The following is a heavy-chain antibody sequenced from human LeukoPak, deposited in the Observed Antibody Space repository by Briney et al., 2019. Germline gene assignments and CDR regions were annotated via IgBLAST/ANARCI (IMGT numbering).Heavy chain of an antibody. CDR3: ARSIYAYYGMDV. CDR1: GFTFSSYS. D-gene: IGHD5/OR15-5a*01. CDR2: ISSSSSYI. V-gene: IGHV3-21*01. J-gene: IGHJ6*02. Sequence: GGSLRLSCAASGFTFSSYSMNWVRQAPGKGLEWVSSISSSSSYIYYADSVKGRFTISRDNAKNSLYLQMNSLRAEDTAVYYCARSIYAYYGMDVWGQGTTVTVPS.